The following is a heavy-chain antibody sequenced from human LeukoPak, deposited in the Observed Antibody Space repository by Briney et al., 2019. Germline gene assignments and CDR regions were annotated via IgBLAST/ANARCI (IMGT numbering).Heavy chain of an antibody. Sequence: GGSLRLSCAASGFTFSSYSMNWVRQAPGKGLEWVSSISSSSSYIYYADSVKGRFTISRDNAKNSLYLQMSSLRAEDTAVYYCARDSGTDIIVVVPAAKKDYYYGMDVWGQGTTVTVSS. CDR2: ISSSSSYI. CDR1: GFTFSSYS. J-gene: IGHJ6*02. D-gene: IGHD2-2*01. CDR3: ARDSGTDIIVVVPAAKKDYYYGMDV. V-gene: IGHV3-21*01.